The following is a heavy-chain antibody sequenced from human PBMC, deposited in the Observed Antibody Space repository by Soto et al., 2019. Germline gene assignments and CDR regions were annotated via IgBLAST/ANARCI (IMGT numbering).Heavy chain of an antibody. D-gene: IGHD3-9*01. CDR1: GYNLRSHA. V-gene: IGHV3-23*01. CDR3: AKDDKEDRLFSYYFEA. J-gene: IGHJ4*02. Sequence: WGCLRLSRSLSGYNLRSHALSWVRQAPGKGPEWVSSLSLSVTTAYYLDSVKGRFIISRDDSKNTLYLQMNSLRAQDTAIYYCAKDDKEDRLFSYYFEAWGPETLVSVST. CDR2: LSLSVTTA.